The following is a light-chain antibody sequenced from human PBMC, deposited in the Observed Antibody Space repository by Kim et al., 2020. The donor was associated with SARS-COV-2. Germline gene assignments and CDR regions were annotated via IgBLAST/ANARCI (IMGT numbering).Light chain of an antibody. J-gene: IGKJ2*01. CDR3: QRDSGSPPYT. CDR2: SAS. CDR1: QSVTGNY. Sequence: EIVLTQSPGTLSLSPGERATLSCGASQSVTGNYLAWYQQTPGQAPRFLIYSASTRATGVPDRFSGSGSGTDFTLTISRLEPEDFAVYYCQRDSGSPPYTYGQGTKLEI. V-gene: IGKV3-20*01.